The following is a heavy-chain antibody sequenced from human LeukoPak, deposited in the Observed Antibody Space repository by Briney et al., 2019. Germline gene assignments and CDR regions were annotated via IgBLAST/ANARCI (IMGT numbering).Heavy chain of an antibody. CDR3: ARGMSGYYGMDV. J-gene: IGHJ6*02. CDR2: IKGDGSN. Sequence: PGGSLRLSCAASGFTFSSYWMHWVRQAPGKGLVWVSRIKGDGSNYYADSVKGRFTIFRDNAKNTLYLQMNSLRAEDTAVYYCARGMSGYYGMDVWGQGTTVTVSS. CDR1: GFTFSSYW. V-gene: IGHV3-74*01.